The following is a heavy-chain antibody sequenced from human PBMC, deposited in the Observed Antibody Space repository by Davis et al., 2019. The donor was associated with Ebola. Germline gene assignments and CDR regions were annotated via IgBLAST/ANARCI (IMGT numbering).Heavy chain of an antibody. J-gene: IGHJ5*02. D-gene: IGHD6-6*01. Sequence: SETLSLTCTVSGSSISSSSYYWGWIRQPPGKGLEWIGSIYYSGSTYYNPSLKSRVTISVATSKNQFSLKLSSVTAADTAVYYCARAMGRVAARPSNWFDPWGQGTLVTVSS. CDR2: IYYSGST. CDR1: GSSISSSSYY. CDR3: ARAMGRVAARPSNWFDP. V-gene: IGHV4-39*07.